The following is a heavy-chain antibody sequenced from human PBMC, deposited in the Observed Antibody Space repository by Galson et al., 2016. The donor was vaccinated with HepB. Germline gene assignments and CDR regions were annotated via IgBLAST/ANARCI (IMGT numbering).Heavy chain of an antibody. V-gene: IGHV2-5*02. CDR2: IYWDDDT. D-gene: IGHD2-8*01. CDR1: GFSLSTTRMG. Sequence: PALVKPTQTLTLTCTFSGFSLSTTRMGVGWIRQSPGKALEWLALIYWDDDTRYSPSLRNRLTITKDASRNQVVLTMTDMDPADSATYYSAQRGVLGYCTNGGQAEPCTEGFDMWGRGTMVTVSS. CDR3: AQRGVLGYCTNGGQAEPCTEGFDM. J-gene: IGHJ3*02.